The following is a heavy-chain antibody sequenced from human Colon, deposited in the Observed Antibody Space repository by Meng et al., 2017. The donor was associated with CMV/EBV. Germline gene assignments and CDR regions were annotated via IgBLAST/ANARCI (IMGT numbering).Heavy chain of an antibody. D-gene: IGHD2-2*01. Sequence: SVQVSCKASGGTFSSYAISWVRQAPGQGLEWMGGIIPIFGTANYAQKFQGRVTITTDESTSTAYVELSSLRCEDTAVYYCARTVVPAETGDYYYNGMDVWGQGTTVTVSS. J-gene: IGHJ6*02. CDR3: ARTVVPAETGDYYYNGMDV. CDR2: IIPIFGTA. V-gene: IGHV1-69*05. CDR1: GGTFSSYA.